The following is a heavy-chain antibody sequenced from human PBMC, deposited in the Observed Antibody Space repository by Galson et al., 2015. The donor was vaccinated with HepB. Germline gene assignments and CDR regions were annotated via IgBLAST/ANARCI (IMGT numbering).Heavy chain of an antibody. CDR2: MNPNSGDT. Sequence: SVKVSCKASGYTFTSYDINWVRQATGQGLEWMGRMNPNSGDTGYAQKFQDRVTMTRDTSISTAYMELSSLRSEDTAVYYCARGRDDYSNYYYYYMDVWGKGTTVTVSS. CDR1: GYTFTSYD. CDR3: ARGRDDYSNYYYYYMDV. V-gene: IGHV1-8*01. D-gene: IGHD4-11*01. J-gene: IGHJ6*03.